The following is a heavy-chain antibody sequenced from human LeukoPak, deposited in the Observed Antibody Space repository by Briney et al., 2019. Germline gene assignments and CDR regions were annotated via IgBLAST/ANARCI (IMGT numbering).Heavy chain of an antibody. CDR2: ISSSGSTI. Sequence: GGSLRLSCAASGFTFSSYEMNWVRQAPGKGLEWVSYISSSGSTIYYADSVKGRFTISRDNAKDSLYLQMNSLRAEDTAVYYCARRHDSSGTFDYWGQGTLVTVSS. V-gene: IGHV3-48*03. CDR3: ARRHDSSGTFDY. D-gene: IGHD3-22*01. CDR1: GFTFSSYE. J-gene: IGHJ4*02.